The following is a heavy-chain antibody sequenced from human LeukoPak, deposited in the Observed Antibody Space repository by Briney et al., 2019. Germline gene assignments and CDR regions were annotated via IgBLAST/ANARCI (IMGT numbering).Heavy chain of an antibody. D-gene: IGHD2-21*01. CDR2: INHSGST. Sequence: SETLSLTCAVYGGSFSGYYWSWIRQPPGKGLEWIGEINHSGSTNYNPSLKSRVTISVDTSKNQFSLKLSSVTAADTAVYYCARGLGRISTKYNWFDPWGQGTLVTVSS. CDR1: GGSFSGYY. CDR3: ARGLGRISTKYNWFDP. V-gene: IGHV4-34*01. J-gene: IGHJ5*02.